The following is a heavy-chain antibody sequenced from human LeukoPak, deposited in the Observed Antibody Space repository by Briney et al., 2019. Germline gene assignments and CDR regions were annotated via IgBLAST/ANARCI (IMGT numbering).Heavy chain of an antibody. Sequence: PGGSLRLSCAASGFSFSSYEMNWVRQAPGKGLEWVSYISSSGTIIYYADSVKGRFTISRDNAKNSLYPQMNSLRAEDTAVYYCARDHSPLDYWGQGTRVTVSS. CDR1: GFSFSSYE. CDR3: ARDHSPLDY. D-gene: IGHD1-14*01. V-gene: IGHV3-48*03. J-gene: IGHJ4*02. CDR2: ISSSGTII.